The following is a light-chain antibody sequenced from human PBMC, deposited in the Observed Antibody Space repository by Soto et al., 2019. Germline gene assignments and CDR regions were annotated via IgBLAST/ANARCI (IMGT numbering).Light chain of an antibody. CDR1: QSISLF. Sequence: DIQMTQSPSSLSASVGDTVTITCRASQSISLFLNWYHQKPGKAPKLLIYAASTLQSGVPSRFSGNGSGTDFTLTSSSLQPEDFATYYCHQTDTIPETFGQGTKVEIK. J-gene: IGKJ1*01. CDR3: HQTDTIPET. CDR2: AAS. V-gene: IGKV1-39*01.